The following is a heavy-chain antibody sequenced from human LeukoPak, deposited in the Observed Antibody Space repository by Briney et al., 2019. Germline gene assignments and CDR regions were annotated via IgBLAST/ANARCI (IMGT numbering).Heavy chain of an antibody. J-gene: IGHJ4*02. CDR1: GFSFSSYW. CDR3: ARDKIVGATSLDY. CDR2: IKQDGSEK. V-gene: IGHV3-7*03. D-gene: IGHD1-26*01. Sequence: PGGSLRLSCAASGFSFSSYWVSWVRQAPGKGLEWVANIKQDGSEKYYVDSVKGRFTISRDNAKNSLFLQMNSLRVEDTAVYYCARDKIVGATSLDYWGQGTLVTVSS.